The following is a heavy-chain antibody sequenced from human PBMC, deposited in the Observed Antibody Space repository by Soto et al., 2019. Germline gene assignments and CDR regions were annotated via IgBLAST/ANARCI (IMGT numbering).Heavy chain of an antibody. CDR3: AHTVARGAYWETFNY. J-gene: IGHJ4*02. D-gene: IGHD1-26*01. Sequence: QITLKESGPTLVKPTQTLTLTCTVSGFSLTTNGVGVGWFRQPPGKALEWLALIYRDDDKRYRPPLKSRVTITKDNTKNQVVLTMTNMDPVDTATYYCAHTVARGAYWETFNYWGQGTLVTVSS. V-gene: IGHV2-5*02. CDR2: IYRDDDK. CDR1: GFSLTTNGVG.